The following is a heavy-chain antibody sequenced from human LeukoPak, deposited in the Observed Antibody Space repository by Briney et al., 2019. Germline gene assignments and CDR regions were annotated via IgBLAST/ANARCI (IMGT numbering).Heavy chain of an antibody. CDR1: GFTFSNFA. D-gene: IGHD2-2*01. CDR2: ISPRGDRT. Sequence: GGSLRLSCAASGFTFSNFAMGWVRQAPGKGLVWLSTISPRGDRTYDADSVRGRFIISRDNSKNTFYLQLNSLRAEDTAVYYCAKVFCSSPRCFVPFDYWGQGTRVSVSS. V-gene: IGHV3-23*01. CDR3: AKVFCSSPRCFVPFDY. J-gene: IGHJ4*02.